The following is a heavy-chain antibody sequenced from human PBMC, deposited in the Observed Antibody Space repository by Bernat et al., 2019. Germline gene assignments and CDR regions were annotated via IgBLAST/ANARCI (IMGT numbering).Heavy chain of an antibody. V-gene: IGHV1-46*01. Sequence: QVQLVQSGAEVKKPGASVKVSCKASGYTFTSYYMHWVRQAPGQGLEWMGIINPSGGSTSYAQKFQGRVTMTRDTSTSTVYMELSSLRSEDTAVYYCAGCPAGGGDAFDIWGQGTMVTVSS. J-gene: IGHJ3*02. D-gene: IGHD3-16*01. CDR2: INPSGGST. CDR1: GYTFTSYY. CDR3: AGCPAGGGDAFDI.